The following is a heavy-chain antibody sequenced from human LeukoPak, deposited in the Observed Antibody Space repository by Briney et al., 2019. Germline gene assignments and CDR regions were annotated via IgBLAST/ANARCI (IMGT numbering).Heavy chain of an antibody. J-gene: IGHJ5*02. V-gene: IGHV4-30-4*01. CDR1: GGSISSGDYY. CDR2: MYYSGST. CDR3: ARPYYYDSRIDP. Sequence: PSQTLSLTCTVSGGSISSGDYYWSWIRQLPGKGLEWIAYMYYSGSTYYNPSLKSRVTMSADASKNQLSLKLSSVTAADTAVYYCARPYYYDSRIDPWGQGILVTVSS. D-gene: IGHD3-22*01.